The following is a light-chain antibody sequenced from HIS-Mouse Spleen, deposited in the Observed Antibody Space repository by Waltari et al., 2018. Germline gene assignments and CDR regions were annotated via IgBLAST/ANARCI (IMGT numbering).Light chain of an antibody. CDR1: ALPTQS. CDR3: YSTDSSGNHRV. J-gene: IGLJ2*01. CDR2: EAS. Sequence: SYELTQPPSVSVSPGQTDRITCSGAALPTQSDYCYQQKSGQAPVLGIYEASKRPSGIPERFSGSSSGTMATLTISGAQVEDEADYYCYSTDSSGNHRVFGGGTKLTVL. V-gene: IGLV3-10*01.